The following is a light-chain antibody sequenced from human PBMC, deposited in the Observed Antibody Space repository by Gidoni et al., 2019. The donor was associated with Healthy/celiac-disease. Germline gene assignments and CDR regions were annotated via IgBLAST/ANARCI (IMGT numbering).Light chain of an antibody. V-gene: IGKV1-39*01. CDR3: QQSYSTPWT. CDR2: AAS. CDR1: QSISSY. J-gene: IGKJ1*01. Sequence: DNQMTQSPSSLSASVGDRVTITCRASQSISSYLNWYQQKPGKAPKLLIDAASSLQSGVPSRFSGSGSGTDFTLTISSLQPEDFATYYCQQSYSTPWTFGQGTKVEIK.